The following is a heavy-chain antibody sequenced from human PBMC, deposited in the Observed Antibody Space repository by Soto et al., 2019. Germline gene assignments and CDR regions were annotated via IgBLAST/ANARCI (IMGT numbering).Heavy chain of an antibody. Sequence: LRLSCAASGFTFSSYSMNWVRQAPGKALEWVSSISSSSSYIYYADSVKGRFTISRDNAKNSLYLQMNSLRAEDTAVYYCARVREPGYCSGGSCSFDPWGQGTLVTVSS. CDR2: ISSSSSYI. V-gene: IGHV3-21*01. J-gene: IGHJ5*02. CDR1: GFTFSSYS. CDR3: ARVREPGYCSGGSCSFDP. D-gene: IGHD2-15*01.